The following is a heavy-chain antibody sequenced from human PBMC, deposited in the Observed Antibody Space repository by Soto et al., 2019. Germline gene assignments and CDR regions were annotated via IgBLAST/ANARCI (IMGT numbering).Heavy chain of an antibody. V-gene: IGHV1-8*01. Sequence: QVQLVQSGAEVKKPGASVKVSCKASGYTFTSYDINWVRQATGQGLEWMGWMNPNSGNTGYAQKFQGRVTMTRNTSISTAYMELSSLRSEDTAVYYCARDEGRDLRLHNDYYYYYGMDVWGQGTTVTVSS. CDR2: MNPNSGNT. CDR1: GYTFTSYD. CDR3: ARDEGRDLRLHNDYYYYYGMDV. D-gene: IGHD2-15*01. J-gene: IGHJ6*02.